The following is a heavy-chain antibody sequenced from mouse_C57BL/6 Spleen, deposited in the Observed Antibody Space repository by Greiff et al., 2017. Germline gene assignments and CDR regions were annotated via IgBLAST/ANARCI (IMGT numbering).Heavy chain of an antibody. CDR2: IDPSDSYT. CDR3: ARNRAKGNYVDY. J-gene: IGHJ2*01. V-gene: IGHV1-69*01. Sequence: VQLQQPGAELVMPGASVKLSCKASGYTFTSYWMHWVKQRPGQGLEWIGEIDPSDSYTNYNQKFKGKSTLTVDKSSSTAYMQLSSLTSEDSAVXYCARNRAKGNYVDYWGQGTTLTVSS. CDR1: GYTFTSYW. D-gene: IGHD5-2*01.